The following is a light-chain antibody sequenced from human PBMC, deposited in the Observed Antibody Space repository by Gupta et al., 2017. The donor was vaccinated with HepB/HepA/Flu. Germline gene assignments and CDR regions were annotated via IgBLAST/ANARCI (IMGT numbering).Light chain of an antibody. CDR1: SSDVGGYNS. Sequence: QSALTQPRSVSGSPGQSVTISCTGTSSDVGGYNSVSWYQQHPGKAPKLMIYDVSKRPSGVPDRFSGSTSGNTASLSISGLQAEDESYYYCCSYTGDWVFGGGTKLTVL. V-gene: IGLV2-11*01. CDR2: DVS. J-gene: IGLJ3*02. CDR3: CSYTGDWV.